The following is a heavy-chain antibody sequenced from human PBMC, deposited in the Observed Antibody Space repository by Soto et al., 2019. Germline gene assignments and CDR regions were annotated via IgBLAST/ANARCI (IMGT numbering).Heavy chain of an antibody. CDR2: INRDGSST. CDR3: AREILTTGEYYFDY. J-gene: IGHJ4*02. CDR1: GFTFSSYW. V-gene: IGHV3-74*01. Sequence: EVQLVESGGGLVQPGGSLRLSCAASGFTFSSYWMHWVHQAPGKGLVWVSRINRDGSSTSYADSARGRVTISRDKAKNTLYLQVNGLRAEDTAVYYCAREILTTGEYYFDYWGQGILVTVSS. D-gene: IGHD1-1*01.